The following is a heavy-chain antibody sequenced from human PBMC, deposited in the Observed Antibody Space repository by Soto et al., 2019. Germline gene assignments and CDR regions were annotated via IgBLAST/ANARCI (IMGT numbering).Heavy chain of an antibody. J-gene: IGHJ5*02. CDR2: IWYDGSNK. D-gene: IGHD6-19*01. CDR1: GFTFSSYG. CDR3: ARSGEWLRLGWFDP. Sequence: QVQLVESGGGVVQPGRSLRLSCAASGFTFSSYGMHWVRQAPGKGLEWVAVIWYDGSNKYYADSVKGRFTISRDNSKNTLYLQMNSLRAEDTAVYYCARSGEWLRLGWFDPWGQGTLVTVS. V-gene: IGHV3-33*01.